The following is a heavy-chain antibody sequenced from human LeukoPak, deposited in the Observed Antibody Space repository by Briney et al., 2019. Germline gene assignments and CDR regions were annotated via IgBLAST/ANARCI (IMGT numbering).Heavy chain of an antibody. CDR1: GFTLRSYT. Sequence: GGSLRLSCAASGFTLRSYTMNWVRQAPGKGLEWVSSIGISSNKIYYADSVKGRFIISRDNAKNSVYLQMNSLRAEDTAVYYCAREDDWNYEDYWGQGTLVTVSS. CDR3: AREDDWNYEDY. V-gene: IGHV3-21*01. D-gene: IGHD1-7*01. CDR2: IGISSNKI. J-gene: IGHJ4*02.